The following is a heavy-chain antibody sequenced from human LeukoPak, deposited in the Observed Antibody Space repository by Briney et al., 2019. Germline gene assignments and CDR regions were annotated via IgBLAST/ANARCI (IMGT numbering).Heavy chain of an antibody. Sequence: GGPLRLSCAASGFTFSSYGMHWVRQAPGKGLEWVAFIRYDGSNKYYADSVKGRFTISRDNSKNTLYLQMNSLRAEDTAVYYCAKDLHTITMVRVLYYYYGMDVWGQGTTVTVSS. CDR1: GFTFSSYG. D-gene: IGHD3-10*01. J-gene: IGHJ6*02. CDR2: IRYDGSNK. CDR3: AKDLHTITMVRVLYYYYGMDV. V-gene: IGHV3-30*02.